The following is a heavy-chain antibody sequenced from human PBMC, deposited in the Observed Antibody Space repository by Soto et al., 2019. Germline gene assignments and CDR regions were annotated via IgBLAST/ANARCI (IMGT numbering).Heavy chain of an antibody. CDR3: ARDHSIVATYYYYYYMDV. Sequence: GASVKVSCKASGYTFTSYAMHWVRQAPGQRLEWMGWINAGNGNTKYSQKLQGRVTMTTDTSTSTAYMELRSLRSDDTAVYYCARDHSIVATYYYYYYMDVWGKGTTVTVSS. J-gene: IGHJ6*03. V-gene: IGHV1-3*01. CDR2: INAGNGNT. D-gene: IGHD5-12*01. CDR1: GYTFTSYA.